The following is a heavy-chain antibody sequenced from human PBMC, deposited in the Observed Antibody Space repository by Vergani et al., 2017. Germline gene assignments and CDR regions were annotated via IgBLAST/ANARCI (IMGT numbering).Heavy chain of an antibody. CDR1: GFTFSSYA. D-gene: IGHD5-18*01. V-gene: IGHV3-21*01. J-gene: IGHJ6*02. Sequence: EVQLLESGGGLVQPGGSLRLSCAASGFTFSSYAMSWVRQAPGKGLEWVSSISSSSSYIYYADSVKGRFTISRDNAKNSLYLQMNSLRAEDTAVYYCARDLQLRPYYYYYGMDVWGQGTTVTVSS. CDR3: ARDLQLRPYYYYYGMDV. CDR2: ISSSSSYI.